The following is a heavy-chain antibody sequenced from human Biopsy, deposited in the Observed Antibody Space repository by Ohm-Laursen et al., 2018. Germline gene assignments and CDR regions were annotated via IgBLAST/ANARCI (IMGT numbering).Heavy chain of an antibody. V-gene: IGHV3-21*01. CDR2: ISASGNHI. Sequence: SLRLSCTASGFTFSGFSMNWVRQAPGKGLEWASSISASGNHIYYTDSVKGRFTVSRDNGKNSVYLQMNSLRVEDTAVYYCARGGEAKYYKHGVCPSDFWGQGTLVTVSS. CDR1: GFTFSGFS. J-gene: IGHJ4*02. CDR3: ARGGEAKYYKHGVCPSDF. D-gene: IGHD2-8*01.